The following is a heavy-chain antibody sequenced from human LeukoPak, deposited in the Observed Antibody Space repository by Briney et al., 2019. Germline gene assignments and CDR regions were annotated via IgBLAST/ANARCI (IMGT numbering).Heavy chain of an antibody. CDR3: ARDPGRGGLDY. V-gene: IGHV1-46*01. J-gene: IGHJ4*02. D-gene: IGHD3-10*01. CDR1: GYTFTSYY. Sequence: ASVKVSCKASGYTFTSYYMHWVRQAPGQGLEWMGIINPSGGSTTYAPKFQGRVTMTRDASTSTVYMELNSLRSEDTAVYYCARDPGRGGLDYWGQGTLVTVSS. CDR2: INPSGGST.